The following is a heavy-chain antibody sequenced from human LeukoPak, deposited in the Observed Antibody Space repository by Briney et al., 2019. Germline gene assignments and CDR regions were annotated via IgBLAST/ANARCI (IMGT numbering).Heavy chain of an antibody. V-gene: IGHV3-21*01. CDR3: ANAFYDSRGYPTGFDY. Sequence: GGSLRLSCAASGFTFSSYSMNWVRQAPGKGLEWVSSISSSSSYIYYADSVKGRFTISRDNSKNTLYLQMNSLRAEDTAVYYCANAFYDSRGYPTGFDYWGQGTLVTVSS. D-gene: IGHD3-22*01. J-gene: IGHJ4*02. CDR2: ISSSSSYI. CDR1: GFTFSSYS.